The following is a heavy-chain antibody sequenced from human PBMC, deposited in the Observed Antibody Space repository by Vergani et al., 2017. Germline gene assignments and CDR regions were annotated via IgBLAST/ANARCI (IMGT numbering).Heavy chain of an antibody. CDR3: TKGSRGYTVYFFDY. Sequence: EVQLVESGGDLVQPGRSLRLSCTASGFTFGYYAMDWFRQAPGQGLEWVGCIRSKAYGQATIYASSVKGRFTISRDDSKNTLHLQMNSLRADDTAVYYCTKGSRGYTVYFFDYWGQGTLATVSS. D-gene: IGHD5/OR15-5a*01. V-gene: IGHV3-49*03. CDR1: GFTFGYYA. CDR2: IRSKAYGQAT. J-gene: IGHJ4*02.